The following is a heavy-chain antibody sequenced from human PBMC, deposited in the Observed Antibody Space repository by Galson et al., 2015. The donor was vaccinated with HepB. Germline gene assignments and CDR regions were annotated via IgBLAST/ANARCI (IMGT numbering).Heavy chain of an antibody. J-gene: IGHJ5*02. CDR2: ISGSGGST. V-gene: IGHV3-23*01. D-gene: IGHD6-13*01. CDR3: AKQAYSSSWYWGQNWFDP. Sequence: SLRLSCAASGFTFSSYAMSWVRQAPGKGLEWVSAISGSGGSTYYADSVKGRFTISRDNSKNTLYLQMNSLRAEDTAVYYCAKQAYSSSWYWGQNWFDPWGQGTLVTVSS. CDR1: GFTFSSYA.